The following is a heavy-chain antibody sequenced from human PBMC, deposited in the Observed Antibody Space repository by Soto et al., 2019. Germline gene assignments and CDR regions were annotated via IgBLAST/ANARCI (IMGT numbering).Heavy chain of an antibody. CDR2: IESGGTA. V-gene: IGHV3-53*01. CDR1: GFTVSSSY. D-gene: IGHD2-21*02. CDR3: AKDLGPLKLLNYAFYGLDV. J-gene: IGHJ6*02. Sequence: GGSLRLSCNASGFTVSSSYMSWVRQAPGMGLEWVAVIESGGTAHYADSVKGRFTISGDNPNNIIYLQLHTLRAEDTAVYYCAKDLGPLKLLNYAFYGLDVWGQGTTVTVS.